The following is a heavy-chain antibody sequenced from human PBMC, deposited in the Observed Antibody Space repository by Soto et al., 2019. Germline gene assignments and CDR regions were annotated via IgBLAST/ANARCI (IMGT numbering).Heavy chain of an antibody. V-gene: IGHV4-31*03. CDR1: GDSTTSGGYY. CDR3: ARGAPRPRDVPTYFHI. J-gene: IGHJ4*02. CDR2: IYYTGDT. Sequence: QVQLQDSGPGLVRPSQTLSLTCTVSGDSTTSGGYYWSWVRQHPGKGLEWVGSIYYTGDTYYNPSLKSRITVSIDTSKNEFSLMVSSVTAADTAVYFCARGAPRPRDVPTYFHIWGQGTLVSVSS. D-gene: IGHD1-26*01.